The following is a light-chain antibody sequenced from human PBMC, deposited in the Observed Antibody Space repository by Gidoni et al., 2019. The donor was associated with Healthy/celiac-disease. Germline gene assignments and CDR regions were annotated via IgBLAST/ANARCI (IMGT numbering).Light chain of an antibody. CDR3: QQRSNWPPFT. J-gene: IGKJ4*01. Sequence: EIVSAQSLATLSLSPGERATLSCRASQSVSSYLPSYQQKHGQAPRLLIYDASNRPTGSPAGFDGGGSGAEFTITISSLQPEDFAVYYYQQRSNWPPFTFGAGTKVEIK. CDR2: DAS. V-gene: IGKV3-11*01. CDR1: QSVSSY.